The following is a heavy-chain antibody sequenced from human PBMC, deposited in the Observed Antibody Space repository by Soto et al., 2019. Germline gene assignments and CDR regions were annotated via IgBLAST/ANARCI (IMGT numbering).Heavy chain of an antibody. Sequence: PSETLSLTCTVSGGSISSGDYYWSWIRQPPGKGLEWIGYIYYSGSTYYNPSLKSRVTISVDTSKNQFSLKLSSVTAADTAVYYCARSITMIVGPIDYWGQGTLVTVSS. CDR1: GGSISSGDYY. CDR3: ARSITMIVGPIDY. CDR2: IYYSGST. J-gene: IGHJ4*02. D-gene: IGHD3-22*01. V-gene: IGHV4-30-4*01.